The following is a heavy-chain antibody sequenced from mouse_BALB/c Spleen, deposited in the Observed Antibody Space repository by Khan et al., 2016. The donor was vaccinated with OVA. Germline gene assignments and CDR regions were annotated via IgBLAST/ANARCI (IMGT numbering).Heavy chain of an antibody. CDR1: GYTFTAYD. D-gene: IGHD2-4*01. CDR3: AREGLRGVAMDY. CDR2: IYPGDDTT. Sequence: QGQLQQPGPELVKPGTLVKISCRASGYTFTAYDINWVKQRPGQGLEWIGWIYPGDDTTKYNENFKGKATLTADKSSNTAYMQLSSLTSEESAVYFCAREGLRGVAMDYWGQGTSVSVSS. J-gene: IGHJ4*01. V-gene: IGHV1S56*01.